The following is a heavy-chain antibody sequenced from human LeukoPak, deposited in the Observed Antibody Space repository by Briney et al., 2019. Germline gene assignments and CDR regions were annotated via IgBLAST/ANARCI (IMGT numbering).Heavy chain of an antibody. CDR2: IYYSGST. V-gene: IGHV4-59*01. CDR1: GGSISSYY. CDR3: VREGGYSYGPFDY. D-gene: IGHD5-18*01. J-gene: IGHJ4*02. Sequence: SETLSLTCTVSGGSISSYYWSWIRQPPGKGLEWIGYIYYSGSTNYNPSLKSRVTISVDTSKNQFSLKLSSVTAADTAVYYCVREGGYSYGPFDYWGQGTLVTVSS.